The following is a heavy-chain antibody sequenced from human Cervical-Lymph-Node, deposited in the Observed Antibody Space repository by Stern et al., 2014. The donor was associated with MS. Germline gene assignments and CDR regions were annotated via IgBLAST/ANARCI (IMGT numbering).Heavy chain of an antibody. V-gene: IGHV3-15*01. Sequence: EVQLVESGGGLVKPGGSLRLSWAASGFIFSKAWMTWVRQAPGKWLEWVGRIKPKTDGGTTNYSTPVQGRFTISRDDYKNIRYLHMSSLKTEDTALYYCTTDEVANFAHWGQGTLVTVSS. CDR3: TTDEVANFAH. J-gene: IGHJ5*02. CDR1: GFIFSKAW. CDR2: IKPKTDGGTT.